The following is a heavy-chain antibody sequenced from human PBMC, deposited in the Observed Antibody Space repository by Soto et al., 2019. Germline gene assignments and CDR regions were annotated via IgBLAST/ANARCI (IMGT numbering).Heavy chain of an antibody. J-gene: IGHJ5*02. CDR3: ARDLLAGDDNVNWFAP. CDR2: IAYDGSNK. Sequence: QVQLVESGGGVVQPGRSLRLSCAASGFSISRSAMHWVRQAPGKGLEWVAVIAYDGSNKWYADSAKGRFTISRDNSKNTLYLDMSSLRAEDTAIYFCARDLLAGDDNVNWFAPWGQGTLVTVSS. CDR1: GFSISRSA. V-gene: IGHV3-30-3*01. D-gene: IGHD1-1*01.